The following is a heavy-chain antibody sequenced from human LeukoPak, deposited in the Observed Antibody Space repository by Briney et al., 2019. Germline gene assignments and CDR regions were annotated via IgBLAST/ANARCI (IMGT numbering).Heavy chain of an antibody. CDR1: GGSFSGYY. Sequence: SETLFLICAVYGGSFSGYYWSWIRQPPGKGLEWLGEINHSGSTNYNPSLKSRVTISVDTSKNQFSLKLSSVTAADTAVYYCARGVGIAVAAYYFDYWGQGTLVTVSS. CDR3: ARGVGIAVAAYYFDY. CDR2: INHSGST. V-gene: IGHV4-34*01. D-gene: IGHD6-19*01. J-gene: IGHJ4*02.